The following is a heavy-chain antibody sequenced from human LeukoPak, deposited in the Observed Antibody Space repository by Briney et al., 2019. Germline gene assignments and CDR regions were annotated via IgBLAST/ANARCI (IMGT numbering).Heavy chain of an antibody. Sequence: GASVKVSCKASGYTFTSYDINWVRQVTGQGLEWMGWMNPNSGNTGYAQKFQGRVTITRNTSISTAYMELSSLRSEDTAVYYCARGRSYYYDSSGYYYDDAFDIWGQGTMVTVSS. J-gene: IGHJ3*02. CDR3: ARGRSYYYDSSGYYYDDAFDI. V-gene: IGHV1-8*03. CDR2: MNPNSGNT. D-gene: IGHD3-22*01. CDR1: GYTFTSYD.